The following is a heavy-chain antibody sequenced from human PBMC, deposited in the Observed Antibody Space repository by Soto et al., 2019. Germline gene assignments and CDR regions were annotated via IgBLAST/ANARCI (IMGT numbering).Heavy chain of an antibody. J-gene: IGHJ4*02. CDR2: VRGRDGST. V-gene: IGHV3-23*01. D-gene: IGHD5-12*01. Sequence: EVQLLESGGGLVQPGASLRLSCAASGFTFTTFDMSWARQAPGKGLEWVSVVRGRDGSTSYADSLKGRFTISKDSSNNTLYLQMNSLGAEDTALYYCAKGAWLDYWGQGTLVTVSS. CDR3: AKGAWLDY. CDR1: GFTFTTFD.